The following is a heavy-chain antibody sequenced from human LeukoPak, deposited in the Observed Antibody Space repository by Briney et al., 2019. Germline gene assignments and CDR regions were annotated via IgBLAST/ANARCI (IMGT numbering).Heavy chain of an antibody. V-gene: IGHV4-34*01. D-gene: IGHD4-23*01. CDR2: INHSGST. CDR1: GGSFSGYY. CDR3: RWYYYYYGMDV. J-gene: IGHJ6*02. Sequence: SETLSLTCAVYGGSFSGYYWSWIRQPPGKGLEWIGEINHSGSTNYNPSLKSRVTISVDTSKNQFPLKLSSVTAADTAVYYCRWYYYYYGMDVWGQGTTVTVSS.